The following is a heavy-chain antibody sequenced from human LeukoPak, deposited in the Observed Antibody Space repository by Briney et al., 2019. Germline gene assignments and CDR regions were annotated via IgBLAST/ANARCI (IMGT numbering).Heavy chain of an antibody. CDR1: GFTFSSYG. J-gene: IGHJ4*02. D-gene: IGHD3-16*02. CDR2: ISYDGSYK. V-gene: IGHV3-30*18. CDR3: AKDGAFGGVIVEYYFDY. Sequence: GGSLRLSCAASGFTFSSYGMHWVRQAPGKGLEWVAVISYDGSYKYYADSVKGRFTIPRDNSKNTLYLQMNSLRAEDTAVYYCAKDGAFGGVIVEYYFDYWGQGTLVTVSS.